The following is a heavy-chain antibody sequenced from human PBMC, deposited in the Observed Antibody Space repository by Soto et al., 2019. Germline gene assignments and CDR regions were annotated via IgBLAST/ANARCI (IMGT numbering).Heavy chain of an antibody. CDR3: ARGPTTFFWFDP. CDR2: IYYSGST. D-gene: IGHD3-16*01. Sequence: SETLSLTCTVSGGSISSGGYYWSWIRQHPGEGLEWIGYIYYSGSTYYNPSLKSRVTISVDTSKNQFSLKLSSVTAADTAVYYCARGPTTFFWFDPWGQGTLVTVSS. V-gene: IGHV4-31*03. CDR1: GGSISSGGYY. J-gene: IGHJ5*02.